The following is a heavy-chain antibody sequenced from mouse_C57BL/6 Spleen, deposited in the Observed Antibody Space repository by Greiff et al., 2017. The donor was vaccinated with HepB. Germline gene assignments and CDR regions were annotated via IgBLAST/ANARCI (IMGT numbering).Heavy chain of an antibody. CDR1: GYAFSSSW. Sequence: VQLQQSGPELVKPGASVKISCKASGYAFSSSWMNWVKQRPGKGLEWIGRIYPGDGDTNYNGKFKGKATLTADKSSSTAYMQLSSLTSEDSAVYFCARGILGGSSSYYAMDYWGQGTSVTVSS. CDR3: ARGILGGSSSYYAMDY. V-gene: IGHV1-82*01. D-gene: IGHD1-1*01. CDR2: IYPGDGDT. J-gene: IGHJ4*01.